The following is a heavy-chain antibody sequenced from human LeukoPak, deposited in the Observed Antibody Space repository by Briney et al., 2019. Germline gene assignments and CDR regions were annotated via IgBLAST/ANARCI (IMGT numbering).Heavy chain of an antibody. J-gene: IGHJ4*02. CDR2: IIPIFGTA. CDR1: GGTFSSYA. V-gene: IGHV1-69*05. CDR3: ARAGKTVTTRPDY. D-gene: IGHD4-17*01. Sequence: GASVKVSCKASGGTFSSYAISWVRQAPGQGLEWMGGIIPIFGTANYAQKFQGRVTMTRDTSTSTVYMELSSLKSEDTAVYYCARAGKTVTTRPDYWGQGTLVTVSS.